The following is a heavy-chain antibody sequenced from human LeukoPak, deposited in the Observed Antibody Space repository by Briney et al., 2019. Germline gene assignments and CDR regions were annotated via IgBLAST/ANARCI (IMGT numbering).Heavy chain of an antibody. Sequence: PSETLSLTCAVYGGSFSGYYWSWIRQPPGKGLEWIGEINHSGSTNYNPSLKSRVTISVDTSKNQFSLKLSSVTAADTAVYYCASGPYPAAGTDHQFDYWGQGTLVTVFS. CDR1: GGSFSGYY. CDR2: INHSGST. J-gene: IGHJ4*02. V-gene: IGHV4-34*01. CDR3: ASGPYPAAGTDHQFDY. D-gene: IGHD6-13*01.